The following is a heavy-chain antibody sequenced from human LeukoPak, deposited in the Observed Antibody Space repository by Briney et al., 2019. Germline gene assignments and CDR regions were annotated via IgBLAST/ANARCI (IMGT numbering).Heavy chain of an antibody. D-gene: IGHD6-19*01. Sequence: GGSLRLSCAASGFTFSNYIMSWVRQAPGKGLEWVSAISGSRGSTYYADSVKGRFTISRDNSKNTLYLQMNSLRAEDTAVYYCAKDRSSSGWYASFFDYWGQGTLVTVSS. V-gene: IGHV3-23*01. CDR1: GFTFSNYI. J-gene: IGHJ4*02. CDR2: ISGSRGST. CDR3: AKDRSSSGWYASFFDY.